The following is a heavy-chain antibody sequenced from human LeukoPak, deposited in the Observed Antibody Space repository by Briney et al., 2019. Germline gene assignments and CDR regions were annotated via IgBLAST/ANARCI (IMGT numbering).Heavy chain of an antibody. CDR2: ISAYNGNT. V-gene: IGHV1-18*01. CDR3: AREGDYPPDY. J-gene: IGHJ4*02. Sequence: ASLTVTCTASGYTFTSYGSSWVRQAPGQGLEWMGWISAYNGNTNYAQKLQRRVTMTTDTSTSTAYMELRSLRSDDTAVYCCAREGDYPPDYWGQGTLVSVSS. CDR1: GYTFTSYG. D-gene: IGHD4-11*01.